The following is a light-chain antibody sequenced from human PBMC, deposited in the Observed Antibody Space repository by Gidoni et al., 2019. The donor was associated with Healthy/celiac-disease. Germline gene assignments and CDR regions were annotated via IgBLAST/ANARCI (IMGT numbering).Light chain of an antibody. CDR1: QSISSL. V-gene: IGKV1-5*03. CDR2: TAS. Sequence: DIQMTQSPSSLSASVGDRVTITCRASQSISSLLAWYQQKPGKAPKLLIYTASSLESGVPSRCSSRVSGAEFTLTISSQQADDLATYCYQRYNSYPYTFGQGTKLEIK. J-gene: IGKJ2*01. CDR3: QRYNSYPYT.